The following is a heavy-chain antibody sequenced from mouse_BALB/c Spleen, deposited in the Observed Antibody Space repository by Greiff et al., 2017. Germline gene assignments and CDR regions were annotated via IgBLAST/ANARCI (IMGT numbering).Heavy chain of an antibody. CDR2: IYPGSGST. CDR3: TRLYRYY. Sequence: LQQPGSELVRPGASVKLSCKASGYTFTSYWMHWVKQRPGQGLEWIGNIYPGSGSTNYDEKFKSKATLTVDTSSSTAYMQLSSLTSEDSAVYYCTRLYRYYWGQGTTLTVSS. D-gene: IGHD2-14*01. J-gene: IGHJ2*01. V-gene: IGHV1S22*01. CDR1: GYTFTSYW.